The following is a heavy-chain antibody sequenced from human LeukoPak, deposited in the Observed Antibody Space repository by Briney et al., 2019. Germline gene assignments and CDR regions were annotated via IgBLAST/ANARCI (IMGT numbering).Heavy chain of an antibody. CDR1: GFTFSDSA. D-gene: IGHD1-26*01. J-gene: IGHJ1*01. V-gene: IGHV3-30-3*01. CDR3: AKDFVGATRAEYFQH. CDR2: ISYDGNNQ. Sequence: GRSLRLSCAASGFTFSDSAMHWVRQAPGKGLEWVAVISYDGNNQYFADSVKGRFTISRDNFKNTLYLQMNSLRAEDTAVYYCAKDFVGATRAEYFQHWGQGTLVTVSS.